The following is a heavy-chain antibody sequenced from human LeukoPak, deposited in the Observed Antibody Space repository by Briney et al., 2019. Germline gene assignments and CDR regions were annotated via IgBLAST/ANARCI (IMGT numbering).Heavy chain of an antibody. Sequence: SETLSLTCSVSGGSISGHYWTWIRQPPGKGLEWVGQIHYTGKPDYNPSLKSRITISVDTSKNQVSLQVSSVTAADSAIYYCARFGVDYDMDVWGHGTTVTVFS. D-gene: IGHD3-16*01. J-gene: IGHJ6*02. CDR2: IHYTGKP. V-gene: IGHV4-59*11. CDR3: ARFGVDYDMDV. CDR1: GGSISGHY.